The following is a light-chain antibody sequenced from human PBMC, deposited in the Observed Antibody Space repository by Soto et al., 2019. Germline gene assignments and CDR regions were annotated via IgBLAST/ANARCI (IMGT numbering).Light chain of an antibody. J-gene: IGKJ4*01. V-gene: IGKV3-20*01. CDR1: QSVTNNY. CDR3: QQYGSTPLT. CDR2: DAS. Sequence: DIVLKQSPDTLSLSPGERATLSCRASQSVTNNYLAWYQQKTGQAPRFLIYDASSRSTGIPDRFRGFGSGTVFPLTISRLGSEDFAVYYCQQYGSTPLTFGGGTKV.